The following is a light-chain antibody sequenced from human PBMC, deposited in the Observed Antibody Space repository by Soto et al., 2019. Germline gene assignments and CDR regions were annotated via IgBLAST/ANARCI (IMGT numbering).Light chain of an antibody. J-gene: IGLJ1*01. CDR2: GNS. CDR1: SSNIGAGYD. CDR3: QSYDSSLSVYV. Sequence: QSVLTQPPSVSGAPGQRVTISCTGSSSNIGAGYDVHWYQQLPGTAPKLLIYGNSNRPSGVPDRFSGSKSGTSASLAITGLQAEAEADYSCQSYDSSLSVYVFGTGTKLTVL. V-gene: IGLV1-40*01.